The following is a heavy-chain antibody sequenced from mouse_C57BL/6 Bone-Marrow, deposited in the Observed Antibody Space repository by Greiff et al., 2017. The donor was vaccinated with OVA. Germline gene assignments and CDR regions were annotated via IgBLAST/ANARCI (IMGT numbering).Heavy chain of an antibody. D-gene: IGHD1-1*01. CDR1: EYEFPSHD. CDR3: ARYGTVYYAMDY. CDR2: INSDGGST. V-gene: IGHV5-2*03. Sequence: EVMLVESGGGLVQPGESLKLSCESNEYEFPSHDMSWVRKTPEKRLELVAAINSDGGSTYYPDTMERRVIISRDNTKKTLYLQMSSLRSEDTALYYCARYGTVYYAMDYWGQGTSVTVSS. J-gene: IGHJ4*01.